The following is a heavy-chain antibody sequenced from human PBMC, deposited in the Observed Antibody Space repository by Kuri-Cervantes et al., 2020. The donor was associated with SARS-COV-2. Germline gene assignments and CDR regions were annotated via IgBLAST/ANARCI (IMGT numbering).Heavy chain of an antibody. CDR3: ARRYNWNDGDYFDY. CDR1: GGSFSGYY. D-gene: IGHD1-20*01. J-gene: IGHJ4*02. CDR2: IYYSGST. V-gene: IGHV4-39*01. Sequence: GSLRLSCAVYGGSFSGYYWGWIRQPPGKGLEWIGSIYYSGSTYYNPSLKSRVTISVDTSKNQFSLKLSSVTAADTAVYYCARRYNWNDGDYFDYWGQGNPGHRLL.